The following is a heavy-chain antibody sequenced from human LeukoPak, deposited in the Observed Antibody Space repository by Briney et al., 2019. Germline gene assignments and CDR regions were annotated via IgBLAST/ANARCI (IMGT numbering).Heavy chain of an antibody. Sequence: GSLRLSCAASGFRLRGFAMTWVRQAPGKGLEWVSDISDSGGGTYYADSVKGRFTISRDNSKNTLYLQMNSLRAEDTALYYCVKTMGAIDHDYWGQGTLVTVSS. V-gene: IGHV3-23*01. CDR2: ISDSGGGT. J-gene: IGHJ4*02. CDR1: GFRLRGFA. CDR3: VKTMGAIDHDY. D-gene: IGHD1-26*01.